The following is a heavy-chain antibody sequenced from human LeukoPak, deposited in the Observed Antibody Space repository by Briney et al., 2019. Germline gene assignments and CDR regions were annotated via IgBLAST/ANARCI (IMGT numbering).Heavy chain of an antibody. D-gene: IGHD1-26*01. V-gene: IGHV5-51*01. Sequence: GESLKISCKVSGYSFTSYWIGWVRQMPGKGLEWMGIIYAGDSDTRYSPSFQGQVTISADKFISTAYMQWSSLKASDTAMYYCARYQSGSYPYYYYYYMDVWGKGTTVTVSS. CDR2: IYAGDSDT. CDR3: ARYQSGSYPYYYYYYMDV. CDR1: GYSFTSYW. J-gene: IGHJ6*03.